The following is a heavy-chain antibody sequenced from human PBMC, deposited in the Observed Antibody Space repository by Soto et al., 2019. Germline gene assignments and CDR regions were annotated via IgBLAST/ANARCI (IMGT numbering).Heavy chain of an antibody. D-gene: IGHD5-18*01. CDR2: IGGYKGNT. Sequence: QVQLVQSGAEVREPGASVKVSXXXXGXXXXNYGVSXXRQAXGXGLEWMGWIGGYKGNTNYAQKLQGRVTLTTDTSTSTAYMELRSLRSDDTAVYXXAPHTLDTGMPSGYWGQGTLVTVSS. J-gene: IGHJ4*02. CDR1: GXXXXNYG. CDR3: APHTLDTGMPSGY. V-gene: IGHV1-18*01.